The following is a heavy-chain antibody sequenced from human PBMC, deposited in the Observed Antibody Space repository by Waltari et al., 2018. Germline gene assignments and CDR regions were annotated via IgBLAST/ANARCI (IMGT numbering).Heavy chain of an antibody. V-gene: IGHV3-7*01. Sequence: EVQLVESGGGLVQPGGSLRLSCAASGFTFSSYWMSWVRQAPGKGLEWVANRKQCGSWKYYVDAVKGRFTSSRDNAKNSLYLQMNSLRAEDTAVYYCARRGMTTVTNYYMDVWGKGTTVTVSS. D-gene: IGHD4-17*01. J-gene: IGHJ6*03. CDR3: ARRGMTTVTNYYMDV. CDR2: RKQCGSWK. CDR1: GFTFSSYW.